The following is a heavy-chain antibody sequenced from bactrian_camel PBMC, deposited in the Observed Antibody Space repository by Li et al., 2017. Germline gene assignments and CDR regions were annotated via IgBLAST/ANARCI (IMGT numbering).Heavy chain of an antibody. CDR3: AALDTFHVAMVTATPTSCPDFAY. J-gene: IGHJ6*01. CDR1: GDTFGTRS. CDR2: INSDSTI. D-gene: IGHD2*01. Sequence: HVQLVESGGGSAQAGGSLRLSCAASGDTFGTRSMGWFRQAAGKTREGVAAINSDSTIIYADSVKGRFTISRDNAKNILYLQMDSLKPEDTAVYYCAALDTFHVAMVTATPTSCPDFAYFGQGTQVTVS. V-gene: IGHV3S53*01.